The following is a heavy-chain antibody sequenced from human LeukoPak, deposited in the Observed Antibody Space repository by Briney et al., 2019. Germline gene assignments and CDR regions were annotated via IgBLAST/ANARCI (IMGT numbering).Heavy chain of an antibody. CDR1: GFTFSAYG. J-gene: IGHJ4*02. Sequence: GGSLRLSCKASGFTFSAYGMHWVRQAPGKGLEWVAVIWYDGSDKHYADSVKGRFAISRDNSKNTLYLQMNSLRAEDTAVYYCARGYSNWYYFDYWGQGTLVTVSS. V-gene: IGHV3-33*01. CDR3: ARGYSNWYYFDY. CDR2: IWYDGSDK. D-gene: IGHD6-13*01.